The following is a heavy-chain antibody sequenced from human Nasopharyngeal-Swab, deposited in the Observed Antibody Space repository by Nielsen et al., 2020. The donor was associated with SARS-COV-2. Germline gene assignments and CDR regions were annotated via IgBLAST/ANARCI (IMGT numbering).Heavy chain of an antibody. V-gene: IGHV3-30*04. CDR1: GFIFHSFA. CDR2: ISFDGTNK. J-gene: IGHJ3*01. D-gene: IGHD3-22*01. Sequence: GGSLRLSCAASGFIFHSFAMHWVRQSPGKGLEWVALISFDGTNKYYESSVRGRFTISRDTSKDTLYLQMNNLRAEDTAVYYCVRDRDIFGYDSSGYYGADAFDLWGQGTMVTVSA. CDR3: VRDRDIFGYDSSGYYGADAFDL.